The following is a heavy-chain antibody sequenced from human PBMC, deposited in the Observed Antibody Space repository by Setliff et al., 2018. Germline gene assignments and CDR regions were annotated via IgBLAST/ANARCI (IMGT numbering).Heavy chain of an antibody. V-gene: IGHV4-61*09. CDR2: IYTSGST. CDR3: ARGGTFRYFDY. J-gene: IGHJ4*02. Sequence: SETLSLTCSVSGGSISSGSDYWTWIRQPAGKGLEWIGHIYTSGSTKYNPSHKSRVTVSVDTSKNQFSLRLISVTAADTAVYYCARGGTFRYFDYWGQGTPVTVSS. CDR1: GGSISSGSDY. D-gene: IGHD5-12*01.